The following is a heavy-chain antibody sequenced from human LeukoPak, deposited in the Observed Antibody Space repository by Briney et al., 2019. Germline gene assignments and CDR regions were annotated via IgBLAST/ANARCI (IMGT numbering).Heavy chain of an antibody. J-gene: IGHJ4*02. CDR3: ARDAIRAVAGECYFDY. D-gene: IGHD6-19*01. Sequence: GGSLRLSCAASGFTFSSYSMNWVRQAPGKGLEWVSSISSSSSYIYYADSVKGRFTISRDNAKNSLYLQMNSLRAEDTAVYYCARDAIRAVAGECYFDYWGQGTLVTVSS. V-gene: IGHV3-21*01. CDR2: ISSSSSYI. CDR1: GFTFSSYS.